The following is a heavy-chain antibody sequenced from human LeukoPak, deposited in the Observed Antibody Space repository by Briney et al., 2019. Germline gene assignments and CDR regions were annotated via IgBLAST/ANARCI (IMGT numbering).Heavy chain of an antibody. CDR3: ATGGPWDLLKY. J-gene: IGHJ4*02. CDR1: GDTLTGLS. Sequence: GASAKVSCKVSGDTLTGLSTHWVRQAPGKGLEWMGGFDPEHGEMIYAQKLQGRVTMTEDRSTDTAYMELSSLRSEDTAVYYCATGGPWDLLKYWGQGTLVTVSS. D-gene: IGHD3-9*01. CDR2: FDPEHGEM. V-gene: IGHV1-24*01.